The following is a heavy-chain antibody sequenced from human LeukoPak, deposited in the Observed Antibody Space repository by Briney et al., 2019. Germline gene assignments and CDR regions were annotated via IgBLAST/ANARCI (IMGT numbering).Heavy chain of an antibody. Sequence: GGSLRLSCAASGFTFSSYSMNWVRQAPGKGLEWVSSISSSSSYIYYADSVKGRFTISRDNAKNSLYLQMNSLRAEDTAVYYCARDPTYYHDSSVIALGDWYFDLWGRGTLVTVSS. CDR2: ISSSSSYI. CDR1: GFTFSSYS. J-gene: IGHJ2*01. D-gene: IGHD3-22*01. CDR3: ARDPTYYHDSSVIALGDWYFDL. V-gene: IGHV3-21*01.